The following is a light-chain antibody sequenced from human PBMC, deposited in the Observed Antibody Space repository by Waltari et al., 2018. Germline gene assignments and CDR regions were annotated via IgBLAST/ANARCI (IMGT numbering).Light chain of an antibody. CDR2: GAS. CDR3: QHYRSLPVT. V-gene: IGKV3-20*01. J-gene: IGKJ1*01. Sequence: EFVLTQSPGTLSVSPGERVTLSCRASQSVSRTLAWYQQKPGQAPRLLIYGASIRATGIPDRFSGSGSGTDFSLTISRLEPEDFAVYYCQHYRSLPVTFGQGTKVEIK. CDR1: QSVSRT.